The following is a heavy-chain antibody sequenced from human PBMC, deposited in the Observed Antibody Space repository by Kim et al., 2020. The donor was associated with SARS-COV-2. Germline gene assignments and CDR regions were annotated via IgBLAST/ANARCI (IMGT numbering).Heavy chain of an antibody. CDR2: VSGSGSST. V-gene: IGHV3-23*01. CDR3: AKSSGSDYYYAMDV. Sequence: GGSLRLSCAASGFTFSSYAMNWVRQAPGKGLEWVSVVSGSGSSTYYADSVKGRFTISRDNSKNALFLQMNSLRAEDTAAYYCAKSSGSDYYYAMDVWGQG. D-gene: IGHD3-10*01. J-gene: IGHJ6*02. CDR1: GFTFSSYA.